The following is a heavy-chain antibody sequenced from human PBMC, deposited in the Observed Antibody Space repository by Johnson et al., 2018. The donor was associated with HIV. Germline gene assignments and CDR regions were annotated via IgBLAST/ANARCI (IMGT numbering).Heavy chain of an antibody. CDR1: GFTVSSNY. D-gene: IGHD3-16*01. J-gene: IGHJ3*02. V-gene: IGHV3-7*01. CDR3: ARDFLRFLEALVI. Sequence: VQLVESGGGLVQPGGSLRLSCAASGFTVSSNYMTWVRQAPGKGLEWVANIKQDGSEKYYVDSVKGRFTISRDNAKNSLYLQMNSLRAEDTAVYYCARDFLRFLEALVIWGQGTMVTCSS. CDR2: IKQDGSEK.